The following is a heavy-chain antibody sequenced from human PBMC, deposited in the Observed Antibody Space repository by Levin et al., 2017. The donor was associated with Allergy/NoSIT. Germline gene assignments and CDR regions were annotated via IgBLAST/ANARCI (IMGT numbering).Heavy chain of an antibody. D-gene: IGHD3-22*01. V-gene: IGHV1-69*13. CDR2: IIPIFGTA. J-gene: IGHJ3*02. Sequence: AASVKVSCKASGGTFSSYAISWVRQAPGQGLEWMGGIIPIFGTANYAQKFQGRVTITADESTSTAYMELSSLRSEDTAVYYCARERITMIVPVMVGAFDIWGQGTMVTVSS. CDR3: ARERITMIVPVMVGAFDI. CDR1: GGTFSSYA.